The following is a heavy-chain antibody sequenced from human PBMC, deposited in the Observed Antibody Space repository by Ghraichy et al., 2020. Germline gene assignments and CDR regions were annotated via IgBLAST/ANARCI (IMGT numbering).Heavy chain of an antibody. Sequence: LSLTCAASGFTFSSYSMNWVRQAPGKGLEWVSSISSSSSYIYYADSVKGRFTISRDNAKNSLYLQMNSLRAEDTAVYYCARGSLYYDSSGYPDYWGQGTLVTVSS. CDR1: GFTFSSYS. V-gene: IGHV3-21*01. CDR3: ARGSLYYDSSGYPDY. CDR2: ISSSSSYI. J-gene: IGHJ4*02. D-gene: IGHD3-22*01.